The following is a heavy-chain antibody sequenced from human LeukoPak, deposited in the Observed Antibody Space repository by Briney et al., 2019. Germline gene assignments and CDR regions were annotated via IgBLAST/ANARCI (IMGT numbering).Heavy chain of an antibody. CDR3: ARDIGYYGSGSYYRLSLYYYGMDV. D-gene: IGHD3-10*01. CDR2: ISSSSSTI. Sequence: PGGSLRLSCAASGFTFSSYNMNWVRQAPGKGLEWVSYISSSSSTIYYADSVKGRFTISRDNAKNSLYLQMNSLRDEDTAVYYCARDIGYYGSGSYYRLSLYYYGMDVWGQGTTVTVSS. CDR1: GFTFSSYN. V-gene: IGHV3-48*02. J-gene: IGHJ6*02.